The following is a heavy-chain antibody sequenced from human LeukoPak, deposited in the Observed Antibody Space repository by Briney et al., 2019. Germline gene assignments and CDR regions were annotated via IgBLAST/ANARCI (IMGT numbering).Heavy chain of an antibody. V-gene: IGHV3-23*01. CDR2: ISGSGGAT. Sequence: PGGSLRLSCAASEFTFSSHAMSWVRQAPGKGLEWVSTISGSGGATYYADSVRGRFTISRDNSKNTLDLQMNSLRAGDTAIYYCAKATEFYILSSAIGADAFEVWGEGELVTVSS. J-gene: IGHJ3*01. D-gene: IGHD3-9*01. CDR3: AKATEFYILSSAIGADAFEV. CDR1: EFTFSSHA.